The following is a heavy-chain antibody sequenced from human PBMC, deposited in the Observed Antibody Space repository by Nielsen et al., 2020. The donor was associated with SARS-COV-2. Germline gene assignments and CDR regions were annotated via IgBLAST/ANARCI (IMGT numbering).Heavy chain of an antibody. CDR2: IWYDGSNK. CDR1: GFTFSSYG. Sequence: GESLKISCAASGFTFSSYGMHWVRQAPGKGLEWVAVIWYDGSNKYYADSVKGRFTISRDNSKNTLYLQINSLRAEDTAVYYCARGVFGGPRVWGQGTLVTVSS. J-gene: IGHJ4*02. CDR3: ARGVFGGPRV. V-gene: IGHV3-33*01. D-gene: IGHD4-23*01.